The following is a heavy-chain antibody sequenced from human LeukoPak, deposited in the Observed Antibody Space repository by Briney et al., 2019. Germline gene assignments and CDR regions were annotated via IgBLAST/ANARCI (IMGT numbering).Heavy chain of an antibody. D-gene: IGHD6-19*01. CDR2: INWNGGST. J-gene: IGHJ4*02. V-gene: IGHV3-20*04. Sequence: GGSLRLSCAASGFTFDDYGMSWVRQAPGKGLELVSGINWNGGSTGYADSVKGRFTISRDNAKNSLYLQMNSLRAEDTALYYCARDPYSSGWYGAPVYWGQGTLVTVSS. CDR3: ARDPYSSGWYGAPVY. CDR1: GFTFDDYG.